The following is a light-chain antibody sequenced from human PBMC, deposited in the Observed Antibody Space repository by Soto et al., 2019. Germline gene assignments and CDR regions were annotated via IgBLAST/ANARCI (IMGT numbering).Light chain of an antibody. CDR1: QNIRTY. Sequence: DIQMTQSPSSLSASVGDRVTITCRASQNIRTYLNWYQQKPGKAPRLLIYAGSTLQSGVPSRFSGSGFGTDFTLTISSLQPEDFATYYCQQIYNSPLTFGPGTQVDIK. CDR2: AGS. CDR3: QQIYNSPLT. J-gene: IGKJ3*01. V-gene: IGKV1-39*01.